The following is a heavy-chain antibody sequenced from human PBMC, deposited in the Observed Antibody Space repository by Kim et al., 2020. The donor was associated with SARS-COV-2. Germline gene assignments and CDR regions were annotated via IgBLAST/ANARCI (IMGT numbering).Heavy chain of an antibody. Sequence: SETLSLTCAVYGGSFSGYYWSWIRQPPGKGLEWIGEINHSGSTNYNPSFKSRVTISVDTSKNQFSLKLSSVTAADTAVYYCARGAWYNGSGGVYYYGMDVCGQGTTVTVSS. CDR1: GGSFSGYY. D-gene: IGHD3-10*01. CDR2: INHSGST. CDR3: ARGAWYNGSGGVYYYGMDV. V-gene: IGHV4-34*01. J-gene: IGHJ6*01.